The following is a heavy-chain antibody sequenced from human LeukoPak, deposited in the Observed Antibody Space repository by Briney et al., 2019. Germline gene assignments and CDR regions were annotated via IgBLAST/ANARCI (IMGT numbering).Heavy chain of an antibody. D-gene: IGHD6-19*01. J-gene: IGHJ4*02. CDR1: GYTFTSYG. Sequence: ASVKVSCKTSGYTFTSYGISWVRQAPGQGLEWMGWISGYNANTNYGQKVQGRVTMTIDTSTTTVYMELRSLRSDDTAVYYCARPRVAGSFDYWGQGTLVTVSS. CDR2: ISGYNANT. V-gene: IGHV1-18*01. CDR3: ARPRVAGSFDY.